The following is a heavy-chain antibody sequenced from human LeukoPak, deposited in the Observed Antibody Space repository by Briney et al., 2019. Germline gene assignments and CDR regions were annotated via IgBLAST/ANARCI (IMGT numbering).Heavy chain of an antibody. J-gene: IGHJ4*02. D-gene: IGHD6-19*01. CDR2: ISSSSSYI. Sequence: GGSLRLSCAASGFTFSSYSMNWVRQAPGKGLEWVSSISSSSSYIYYADSVKGRFTISRDNAKNSLYLQMNSLRAEDTAVYYCARAALAVAPSTGCWGQGTLVTVSS. CDR1: GFTFSSYS. CDR3: ARAALAVAPSTGC. V-gene: IGHV3-21*01.